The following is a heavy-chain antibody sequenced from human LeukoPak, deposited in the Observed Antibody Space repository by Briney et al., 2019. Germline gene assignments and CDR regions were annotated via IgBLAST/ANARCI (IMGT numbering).Heavy chain of an antibody. CDR2: IIPIFGTA. D-gene: IGHD5-18*01. CDR1: GGTFSSYA. J-gene: IGHJ4*02. Sequence: GASVKVSCKASGGTFSSYAISWVRQAPGQGLEWMGGIIPIFGTANYAQKFQGRVTITADKSTSTAYMELSSLRSEDTAVYYCARVRGGYSYGFFDYWGQGTLVTVSS. CDR3: ARVRGGYSYGFFDY. V-gene: IGHV1-69*06.